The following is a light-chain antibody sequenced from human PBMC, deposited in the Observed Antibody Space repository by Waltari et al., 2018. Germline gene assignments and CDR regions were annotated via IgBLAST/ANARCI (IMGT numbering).Light chain of an antibody. CDR2: KAS. CDR3: QHGYGTPLT. V-gene: IGKV1-39*01. CDR1: ENANNY. J-gene: IGKJ4*01. Sequence: DIQMTQSPSSLSASVGDRVTITCRASENANNYLNWYQQKPGKAPNLLIYKASTLQSGVPSRFSGSGSGTDYTLTISSLQSEDVGTYYCQHGYGTPLTFGGGTKVEIK.